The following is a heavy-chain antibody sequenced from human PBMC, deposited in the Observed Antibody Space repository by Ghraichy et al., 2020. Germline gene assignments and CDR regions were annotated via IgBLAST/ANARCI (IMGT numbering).Heavy chain of an antibody. D-gene: IGHD6-19*01. CDR3: TRTNVAVAGMD. CDR1: GFTFSMYW. V-gene: IGHV3-7*03. J-gene: IGHJ4*02. CDR2: IKQDGSEI. Sequence: GESLNISCAASGFTFSMYWMTWVRQAPGKGPEWVANIKQDGSEIYYVDSVKGRFTISRDNAKNSVFLQMNSLGVDDTAVYYCTRTNVAVAGMDWGQGTLVTVSS.